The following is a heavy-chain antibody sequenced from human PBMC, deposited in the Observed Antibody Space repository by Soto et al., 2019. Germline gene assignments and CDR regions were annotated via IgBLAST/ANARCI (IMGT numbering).Heavy chain of an antibody. CDR2: IYYDGST. CDR3: ARRDYYGRTGYYHH. D-gene: IGHD3-22*01. V-gene: IGHV4-59*01. J-gene: IGHJ4*02. CDR1: GGSISTYY. Sequence: SETLSLTYTVSGGSISTYYWSWIRLPPGKGLEWIGYIYYDGSTNYNPSLKSRVTISVDKSNNQSSLTLSSVTTADTAVYYCARRDYYGRTGYYHHWGQEIVVTVSS.